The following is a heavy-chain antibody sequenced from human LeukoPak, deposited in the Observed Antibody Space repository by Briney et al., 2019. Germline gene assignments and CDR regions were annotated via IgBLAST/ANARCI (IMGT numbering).Heavy chain of an antibody. V-gene: IGHV4-38-2*02. D-gene: IGHD3-10*01. CDR3: ARRPLMVRGVISPHFDY. CDR2: IYYSGST. CDR1: GYPISSGYY. J-gene: IGHJ4*02. Sequence: PSETLSLTCTGSGYPISSGYYWGWIRQPPGKGLEWIGSIYYSGSTYYNPSLKSRVTISVDTSKNQFALKLSSVTAADTAVYYCARRPLMVRGVISPHFDYWGQGTLVTVSS.